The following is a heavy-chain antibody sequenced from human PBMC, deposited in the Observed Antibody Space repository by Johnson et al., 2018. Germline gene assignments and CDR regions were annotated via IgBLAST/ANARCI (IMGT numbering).Heavy chain of an antibody. CDR3: ARATSGSGSYSRPYYYYYGMDV. CDR1: GFTFSSYG. Sequence: QLLESGGGVVQPGKSLRLSCAASGFTFSSYGMHWVRQAPGKGLEWVAVIYYDGSNKYYVDSVKGRFTVSRDNSKNTLSLQMNSLRAEDTAMYYCARATSGSGSYSRPYYYYYGMDVWGQGTTVTVSS. CDR2: IYYDGSNK. V-gene: IGHV3-33*01. D-gene: IGHD3-10*01. J-gene: IGHJ6*02.